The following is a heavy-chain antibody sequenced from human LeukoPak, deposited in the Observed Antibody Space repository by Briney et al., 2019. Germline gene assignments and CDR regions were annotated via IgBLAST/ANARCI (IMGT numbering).Heavy chain of an antibody. J-gene: IGHJ4*02. CDR1: GYTFTGYY. CDR2: INPNSGGT. D-gene: IGHD2-2*02. CDR3: ARRSGRRYCSSTSCYIFDY. V-gene: IGHV1-2*02. Sequence: GASVKVSCKASGYTFTGYYMHWVRQAPGQGLEWMGWINPNSGGTNYAQKFQGRVTMTRDTSISTAYMELSRLRSDDTAVYCCARRSGRRYCSSTSCYIFDYWGQGTLVTVSS.